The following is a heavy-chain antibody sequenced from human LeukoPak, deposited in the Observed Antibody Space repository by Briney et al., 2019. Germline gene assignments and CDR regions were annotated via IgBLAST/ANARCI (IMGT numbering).Heavy chain of an antibody. J-gene: IGHJ2*01. CDR2: IYYSGST. CDR1: GGSISSYY. V-gene: IGHV4-59*08. Sequence: SETLSLTCTVSGGSISSYYWSWIRQPPGKGLEWIGYIYYSGSTNYNPSLKSRVTISVDTSKNQFSLKLSSVTAADTAVYYRAGTYCGGDCYPYWYFDLWGRGTLVTVSS. D-gene: IGHD2-21*02. CDR3: AGTYCGGDCYPYWYFDL.